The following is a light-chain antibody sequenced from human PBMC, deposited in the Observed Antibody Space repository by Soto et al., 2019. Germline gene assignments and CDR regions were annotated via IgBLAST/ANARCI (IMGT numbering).Light chain of an antibody. CDR2: GAS. V-gene: IGKV3-20*01. Sequence: EIVLTQSPGTLSLSPGEGATLSCRASQSVTSSYLAWYQQKPGQAPRLLIYGASIRATGIPDRFSGSGSGTDFTLTISRLEPEDFAVYYCQQYGSSRTFGQGTKEEIK. J-gene: IGKJ1*01. CDR3: QQYGSSRT. CDR1: QSVTSSY.